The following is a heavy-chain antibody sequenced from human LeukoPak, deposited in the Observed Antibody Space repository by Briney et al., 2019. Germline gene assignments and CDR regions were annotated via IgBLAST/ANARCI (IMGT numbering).Heavy chain of an antibody. CDR2: IHSSGGT. J-gene: IGHJ4*02. V-gene: IGHV4-4*07. Sequence: PSETLSLTCTLSGDSMTNYYWGWIRQPAGEGLEWIGRIHSSGGTNNHPSLESRLTMSVDTSKNQFSLELTSVTAADTAIYFCAKEGLSTMNWDSWGQGALVTVSS. CDR1: GDSMTNYY. D-gene: IGHD1-1*01. CDR3: AKEGLSTMNWDS.